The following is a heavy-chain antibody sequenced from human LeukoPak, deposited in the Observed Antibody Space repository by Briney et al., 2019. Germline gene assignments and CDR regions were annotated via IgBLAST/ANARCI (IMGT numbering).Heavy chain of an antibody. D-gene: IGHD2-15*01. CDR1: GGTFSSYA. V-gene: IGHV1-69*05. CDR3: ARAFSQYCSGGSCYSIWFDP. J-gene: IGHJ5*02. Sequence: SVKVSCKASGGTFSSYAISWVRQAPGQGLEWMGGIIPIFGTANYAQKFQGRVTITTDESTSTAYMELSSLRSEDTAVYYCARAFSQYCSGGSCYSIWFDPWGQGTLVTVSS. CDR2: IIPIFGTA.